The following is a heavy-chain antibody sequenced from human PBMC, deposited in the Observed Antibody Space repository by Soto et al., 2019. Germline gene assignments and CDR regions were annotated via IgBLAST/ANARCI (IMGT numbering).Heavy chain of an antibody. Sequence: PSETLSLTCAVYGGSFSGYYWSWIRQPPGKGLEWIGEINHSGSTNYNPSLKSRVTISVDTSKNQFSLKLSSVTAADTAVYYCARGPAVPATAFDIWGQGTMVTVSS. CDR1: GGSFSGYY. D-gene: IGHD2-2*01. CDR3: ARGPAVPATAFDI. J-gene: IGHJ3*02. CDR2: INHSGST. V-gene: IGHV4-34*01.